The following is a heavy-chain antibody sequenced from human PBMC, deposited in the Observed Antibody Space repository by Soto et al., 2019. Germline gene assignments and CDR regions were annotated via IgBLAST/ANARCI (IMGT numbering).Heavy chain of an antibody. V-gene: IGHV4-4*07. J-gene: IGHJ6*01. CDR3: VRGGGRDSRSMNYSNGIGV. CDR2: IYGSGNLYPSGTT. Sequence: QVQLQESGPGLVRPSETLSLTCTVSGGSISEFYWSWIRQPAGKGREWIGRIYGSGNLYPSGTTPNKPSHKCRITRSVDMSKNQVSLKLTSVTAADTAVYYCVRGGGRDSRSMNYSNGIGVWGQGTTVTVSS. CDR1: GGSISEFY. D-gene: IGHD1-26*01.